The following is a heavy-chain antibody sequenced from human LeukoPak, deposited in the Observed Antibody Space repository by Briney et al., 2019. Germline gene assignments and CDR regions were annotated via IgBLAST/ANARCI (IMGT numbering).Heavy chain of an antibody. D-gene: IGHD5-12*01. CDR3: AKSARALRLAATGSAIRLDP. CDR1: GFTSDDYA. V-gene: IGHV3-9*02. CDR2: ISWNSGSI. Sequence: PGGSLRLSCAASGFTSDDYAMHWVRQAPGKGLEWVSGISWNSGSIGYADSVKGRFTISRDNAKNSLYLQMNSLRAEDTALYYCAKSARALRLAATGSAIRLDPWGKGTLVTVS. J-gene: IGHJ5*02.